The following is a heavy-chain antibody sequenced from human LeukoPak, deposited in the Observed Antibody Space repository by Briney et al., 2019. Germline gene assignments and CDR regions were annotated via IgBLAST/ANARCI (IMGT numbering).Heavy chain of an antibody. CDR1: GFTVSSNY. CDR3: ARDLAAITSYFDY. V-gene: IGHV3-53*01. Sequence: GGSLRLSCAASGFTVSSNYMSWVRQAPGKGLEWVSVIYSGGSTYYADSVKGRFTISRDNSKNTLYLQMNSLRAEDTAVYYCARDLAAITSYFDYWGQGTLVTVSS. J-gene: IGHJ4*02. CDR2: IYSGGST. D-gene: IGHD2-2*01.